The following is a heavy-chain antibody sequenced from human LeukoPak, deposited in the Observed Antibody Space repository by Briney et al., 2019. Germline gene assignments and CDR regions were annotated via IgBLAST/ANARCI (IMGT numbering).Heavy chain of an antibody. CDR3: AKAPRYYYDSSGYPYYFDY. J-gene: IGHJ4*02. V-gene: IGHV3-23*01. Sequence: PGGSLRLSCAASGFTFSSYAMSWVRQAPGKGLEWVSAISGSGGGTYYSDSVKGRFTISRDNSKNTLYLQMNSLRAEDTPVYYRAKAPRYYYDSSGYPYYFDYWGQGTLVTVSS. CDR1: GFTFSSYA. D-gene: IGHD3-22*01. CDR2: ISGSGGGT.